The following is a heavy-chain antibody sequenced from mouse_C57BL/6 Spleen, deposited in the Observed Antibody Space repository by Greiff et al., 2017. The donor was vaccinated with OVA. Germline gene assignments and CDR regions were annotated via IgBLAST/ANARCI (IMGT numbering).Heavy chain of an antibody. CDR2: IYPRDGST. CDR3: ASMVTTLYYYAMDY. V-gene: IGHV1-85*01. J-gene: IGHJ4*01. Sequence: QVHVKQSGPELVKPGASVKLSCKASGYTFTSYDINWVKQRPGQGLEWIGWIYPRDGSTKYNEKFKGKATLTVDTSSSTAYMELHSLTSEDSAVYFCASMVTTLYYYAMDYWGQGTSVTVSS. CDR1: GYTFTSYD. D-gene: IGHD2-1*01.